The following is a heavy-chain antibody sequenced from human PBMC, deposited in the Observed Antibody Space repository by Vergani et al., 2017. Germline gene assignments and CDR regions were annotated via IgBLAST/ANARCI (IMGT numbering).Heavy chain of an antibody. D-gene: IGHD2-21*01. Sequence: QVQLVESGGGVVQPGGSLRLSCAASGFTFSSYGLHWVRQAPGKGLEWVAFIRYDGSNKYYADSVKGRFTISRDNSKNTLYLQMNSLRAEDTAVYYCAKDPYCGGDCYLDYWGQGTLVTVSS. CDR3: AKDPYCGGDCYLDY. J-gene: IGHJ4*02. CDR1: GFTFSSYG. V-gene: IGHV3-30*02. CDR2: IRYDGSNK.